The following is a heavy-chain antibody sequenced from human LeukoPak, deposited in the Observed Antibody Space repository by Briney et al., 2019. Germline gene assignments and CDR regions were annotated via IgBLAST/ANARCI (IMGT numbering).Heavy chain of an antibody. V-gene: IGHV3-73*01. CDR1: GFTFSGSA. CDR2: IRSRANSYAT. CDR3: TRPYYYDSSGGDY. J-gene: IGHJ4*02. Sequence: GGSLRLSCAASGFTFSGSAMHWVRQASGKGLEWVGRIRSRANSYATAYAASVKGRFTISRDDSKNTAYLQMNSLKTEDTAVYYCTRPYYYDSSGGDYWGQGTLVTVSS. D-gene: IGHD3-22*01.